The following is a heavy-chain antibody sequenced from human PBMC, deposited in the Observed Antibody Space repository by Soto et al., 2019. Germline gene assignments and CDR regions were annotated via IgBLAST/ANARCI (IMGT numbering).Heavy chain of an antibody. D-gene: IGHD6-13*01. CDR1: RGTFSSYA. J-gene: IGHJ6*02. CDR2: IIPIFGTA. V-gene: IGHV1-69*13. CDR3: ARVIAAAGTPDV. Sequence: AVKVSCKASRGTFSSYAISWVRQAPGQGLEWMGGIIPIFGTANYGQKFQGRVTITADESTSTAYMELSSLRSEDTAVYYCARVIAAAGTPDVWGQGTTVTVSS.